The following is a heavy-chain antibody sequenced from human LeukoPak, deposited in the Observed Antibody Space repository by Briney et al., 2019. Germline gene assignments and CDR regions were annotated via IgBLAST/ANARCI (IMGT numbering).Heavy chain of an antibody. J-gene: IGHJ4*02. D-gene: IGHD6-13*01. CDR2: ISSSSSYI. CDR3: ARDRSRMHMGY. V-gene: IGHV3-21*01. Sequence: GGSLRLSCAASGFTFSSYSMNWVRQASGKGLEWVSSISSSSSYIYYADSVKGRFTISRDNAKNSLYLQMNSLRAEDTAVYYCARDRSRMHMGYWGQGTLVTVSS. CDR1: GFTFSSYS.